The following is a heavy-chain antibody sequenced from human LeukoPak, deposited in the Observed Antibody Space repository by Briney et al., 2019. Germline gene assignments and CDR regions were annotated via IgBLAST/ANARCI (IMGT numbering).Heavy chain of an antibody. J-gene: IGHJ4*02. CDR2: IGTSGANT. D-gene: IGHD4-17*01. Sequence: AGGSLRLSCAASGFTFNNYGMGWVRQTPGKGLEWVATIGTSGANTYHADSVKGRFTISRDNSKSTLYPQMNSLRAEDTAVYHCAKKSGDHFHFDFWGQGTLVTVSS. CDR1: GFTFNNYG. V-gene: IGHV3-23*01. CDR3: AKKSGDHFHFDF.